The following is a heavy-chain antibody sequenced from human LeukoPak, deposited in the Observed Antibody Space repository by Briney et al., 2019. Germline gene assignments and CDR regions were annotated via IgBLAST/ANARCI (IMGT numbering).Heavy chain of an antibody. CDR2: IIPIFGTA. CDR3: AREVPYDTSVYYQPFDY. J-gene: IGHJ4*02. Sequence: GASVKVSCKASGGTFSSYAISWVRQAPGQGLEWMGGIIPIFGTANYAQKFQGRVTITADKSTSTAYMELRSLRSDDTAVYYCAREVPYDTSVYYQPFDYWGQGTLVTVSS. CDR1: GGTFSSYA. V-gene: IGHV1-69*06. D-gene: IGHD3-22*01.